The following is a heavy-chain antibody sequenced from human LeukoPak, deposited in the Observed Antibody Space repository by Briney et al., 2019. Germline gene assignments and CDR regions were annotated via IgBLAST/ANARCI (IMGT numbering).Heavy chain of an antibody. CDR2: INHSGST. CDR3: ARGVSGWLQSHFDY. Sequence: TSETLSLTCAVYGGSFSGYYWSWIRQPPGKGLEWIGEINHSGSTNYNPSLKSRVTISVDTSKNQFSLKLSSVTAADTAVYYRARGVSGWLQSHFDYWGQGTLVTVSS. V-gene: IGHV4-34*01. J-gene: IGHJ4*02. D-gene: IGHD5-24*01. CDR1: GGSFSGYY.